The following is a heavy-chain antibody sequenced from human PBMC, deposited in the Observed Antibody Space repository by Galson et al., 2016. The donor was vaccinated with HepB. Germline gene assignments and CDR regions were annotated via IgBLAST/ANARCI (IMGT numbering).Heavy chain of an antibody. D-gene: IGHD6-13*01. CDR3: AKGRGSTWYISPHFVDP. Sequence: SLRLSCAASGLTFSNYAMTWVRQAPGKGLEWVSSISGDTTTTYYADSVKGRFTISRDNSKNTFYLQMNSLRAEDTASYYCAKGRGSTWYISPHFVDPWGQGTLVTVSS. J-gene: IGHJ5*02. CDR1: GLTFSNYA. CDR2: ISGDTTTT. V-gene: IGHV3-23*01.